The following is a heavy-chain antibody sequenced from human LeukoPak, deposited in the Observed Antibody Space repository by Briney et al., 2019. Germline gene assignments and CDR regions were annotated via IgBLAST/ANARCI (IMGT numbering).Heavy chain of an antibody. J-gene: IGHJ4*02. D-gene: IGHD3-22*01. V-gene: IGHV3-21*04. CDR2: ISSSSSYI. CDR3: AKDLLGTMISKSS. Sequence: GGSLRLSCAASGFTFSSYSMNWVRQAPGKGLEWVSSISSSSSYIYYADSVKGRFTISRDNSKNTLYLQMNSLRAEDTAVYYCAKDLLGTMISKSSWGQGTLVTVSS. CDR1: GFTFSSYS.